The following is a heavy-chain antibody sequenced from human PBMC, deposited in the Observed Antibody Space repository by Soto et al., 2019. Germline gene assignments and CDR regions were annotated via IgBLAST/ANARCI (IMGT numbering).Heavy chain of an antibody. CDR1: GDSASSNSAA. CDR3: ARTQGFMDV. CDR2: TYFRSKWYN. V-gene: IGHV6-1*01. J-gene: IGHJ6*02. Sequence: PSQTLSLTCAISGDSASSNSAAWSWIRQSPSRGLEWLGRTYFRSKWYNEYAVFVRGRITINPDTSKNQFSLQLNSVTPEDTAVYYCARTQGFMDVWGQGTTVTVSS.